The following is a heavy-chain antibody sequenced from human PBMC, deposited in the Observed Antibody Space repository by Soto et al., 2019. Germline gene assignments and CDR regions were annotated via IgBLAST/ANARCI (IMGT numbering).Heavy chain of an antibody. CDR2: IRSKPNSYAT. V-gene: IGHV3-73*01. CDR3: TRTTAQFQLLSPPV. CDR1: GFSFSGSA. Sequence: GSLRLSCAASGFSFSGSAMHWVRQASGKGLEWVGRIRSKPNSYATSYAASVKGRFTISRDDSKNTAYLQMNSLKTEDTAVYYCTRTTAQFQLLSPPVWGQGTTVTVSS. J-gene: IGHJ6*02. D-gene: IGHD2-2*01.